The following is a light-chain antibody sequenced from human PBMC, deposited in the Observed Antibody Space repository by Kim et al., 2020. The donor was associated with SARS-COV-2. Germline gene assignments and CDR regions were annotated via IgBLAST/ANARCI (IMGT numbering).Light chain of an antibody. V-gene: IGKV3-20*01. J-gene: IGKJ4*02. CDR2: RTS. CDR3: QHYDSSRAPT. Sequence: EIVLTQSPGTLSLSPGQRATLSCTASQSVSSSSLAWYQQKPGQAPRLLIYRTSTRATGIPDRFSGSGSGTDFTLTISRLEPEDFAVYCCQHYDSSRAPTFGGGTKVDIK. CDR1: QSVSSSS.